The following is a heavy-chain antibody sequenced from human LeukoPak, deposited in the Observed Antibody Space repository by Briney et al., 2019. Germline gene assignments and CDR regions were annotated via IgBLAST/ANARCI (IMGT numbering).Heavy chain of an antibody. D-gene: IGHD6-6*01. Sequence: GGSLRLSCTASGFTFSSNRMSWVRQAPGKGLEWVSVIYSGGSTYYSDSVKGRFTISKDNSKNTLYLQMNRLRADDTAVYYCARVAFRSSSYISGIEYWGQGTLVTVSS. J-gene: IGHJ4*02. V-gene: IGHV3-53*01. CDR1: GFTFSSNR. CDR3: ARVAFRSSSYISGIEY. CDR2: IYSGGST.